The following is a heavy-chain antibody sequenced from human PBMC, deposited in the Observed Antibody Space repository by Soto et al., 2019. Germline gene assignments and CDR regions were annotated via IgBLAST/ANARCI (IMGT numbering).Heavy chain of an antibody. CDR2: IDTAGDT. CDR3: ARSSGWFHHDGFDV. CDR1: GFNFSSYD. V-gene: IGHV3-13*01. Sequence: EVRLVESGGGLVQPGGSLRLSCVGSGFNFSSYDVHWVRQGIGKGLEWVSGIDTAGDTLYPGSVKGRFTVSRDNAKNSMYLQMNSLRVGDTAVYYCARSSGWFHHDGFDVWGQGTRVTVSS. J-gene: IGHJ3*01. D-gene: IGHD6-19*01.